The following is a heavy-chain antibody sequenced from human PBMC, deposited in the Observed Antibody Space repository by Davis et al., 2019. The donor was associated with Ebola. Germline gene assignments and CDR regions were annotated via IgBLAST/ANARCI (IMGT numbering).Heavy chain of an antibody. CDR3: ANAPGVTTYGTFDH. CDR1: GFTFSSYA. V-gene: IGHV3-23*01. D-gene: IGHD3-3*01. CDR2: ISGSGGST. Sequence: GESLKISCAASGFTFSSYAMTWVRQAPGKGLEWVSAISGSGGSTFYADSVKGRFTISRDNSKNTLFLQMNSLRAEDTAVYYCANAPGVTTYGTFDHWGQGTLVTVSS. J-gene: IGHJ4*02.